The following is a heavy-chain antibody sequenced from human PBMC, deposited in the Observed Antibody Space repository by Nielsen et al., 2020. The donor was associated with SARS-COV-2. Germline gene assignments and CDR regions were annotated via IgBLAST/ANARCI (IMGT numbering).Heavy chain of an antibody. Sequence: GGSLRLSFAPSGLTFDDYAMHWVRQAPGKGLGWVSGISWNSGSIGYADSGKGRFTISRDNAKNSLYLQMNSLRAEDTALYYCATCTDAFDIWGQGTMVTVSS. D-gene: IGHD2-2*01. CDR1: GLTFDDYA. J-gene: IGHJ3*02. CDR2: ISWNSGSI. CDR3: ATCTDAFDI. V-gene: IGHV3-9*01.